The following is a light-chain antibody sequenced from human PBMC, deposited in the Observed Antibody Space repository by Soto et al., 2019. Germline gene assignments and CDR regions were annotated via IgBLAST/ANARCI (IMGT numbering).Light chain of an antibody. Sequence: DIQMTQSPSSLCASGGDRVTITCRASQSISSYLNWYQHKPGKAPRLLIYAASSLQSGVPSRFSGSGSGTDFTLTISSLQPEDSAAYYCQQSYSTPVDFGQGTKLEIK. J-gene: IGKJ2*01. CDR1: QSISSY. V-gene: IGKV1-39*01. CDR2: AAS. CDR3: QQSYSTPVD.